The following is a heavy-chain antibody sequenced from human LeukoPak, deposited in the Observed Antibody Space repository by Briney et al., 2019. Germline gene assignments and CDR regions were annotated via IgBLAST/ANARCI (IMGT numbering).Heavy chain of an antibody. CDR3: ARDPEGWLRLPDY. V-gene: IGHV1-3*01. Sequence: GASVKVSCKASGYTFTSYAMHWVRQAPGQRLEWMGWINAGNGNTKYSQKFQGRVAITRDTSASTAYMELSSLRSEDTAVYYCARDPEGWLRLPDYWGQGTLVTVSS. J-gene: IGHJ4*02. CDR2: INAGNGNT. D-gene: IGHD5-12*01. CDR1: GYTFTSYA.